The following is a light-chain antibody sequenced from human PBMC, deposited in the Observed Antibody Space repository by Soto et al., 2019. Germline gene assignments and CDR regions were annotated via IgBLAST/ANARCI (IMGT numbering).Light chain of an antibody. V-gene: IGKV1-27*01. J-gene: IGKJ1*01. CDR2: AAS. CDR3: QKYNSAPPGT. Sequence: DVQMTQSPSSLSASVGDRVTITCRASQGISNYLAWYQQKPGKVPKLLIYAASTLQSGVPSRFSGSGSGTDFTLTITSLQPEDAATYCCQKYNSAPPGTFGQGTKVDIK. CDR1: QGISNY.